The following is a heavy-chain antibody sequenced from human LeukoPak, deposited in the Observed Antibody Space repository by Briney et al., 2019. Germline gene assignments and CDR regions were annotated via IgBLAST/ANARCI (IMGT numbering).Heavy chain of an antibody. V-gene: IGHV4-59*01. CDR1: GGSISSYY. CDR2: IYYSGST. Sequence: SETLSLTCTVSGGSISSYYWSWIRQPPGKGLEWIGYIYYSGSTNYNPSLKSRVTISVDTSKNQFSLKLSSVTAADTAVYYCARHDSSRWTYNWFDPWGQGTLVTVSS. D-gene: IGHD6-13*01. CDR3: ARHDSSRWTYNWFDP. J-gene: IGHJ5*02.